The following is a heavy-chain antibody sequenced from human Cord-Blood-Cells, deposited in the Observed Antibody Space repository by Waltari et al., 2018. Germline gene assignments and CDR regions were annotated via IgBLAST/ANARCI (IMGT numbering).Heavy chain of an antibody. CDR1: GYTFTGYY. CDR2: INPNSGGT. Sequence: QVQLVQSGAEVKKPGASVKVSCKASGYTFTGYYMHWVRQAPGQGLEWMGWINPNSGGTNYAKKFQGRVTMTRDTSISTAYMELSRLRSDDTAVYYCARTPPAIAARPFDYWGQGTLVTVSS. J-gene: IGHJ4*02. CDR3: ARTPPAIAARPFDY. V-gene: IGHV1-2*02. D-gene: IGHD6-6*01.